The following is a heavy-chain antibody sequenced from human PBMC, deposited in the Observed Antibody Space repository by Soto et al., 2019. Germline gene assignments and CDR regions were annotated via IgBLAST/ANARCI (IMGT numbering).Heavy chain of an antibody. D-gene: IGHD2-21*02. Sequence: QVQLGQSGAEVKKPGSSVKVSCKASGGTFSSYTISWVRQAPGQGLEWMGRIIPILGIANYAQKFQGRVTITADKSTRTAYMELSSLRSEDTAVYYCARDLVTDWYFDLWGRGTLVTVSS. J-gene: IGHJ2*01. CDR1: GGTFSSYT. CDR3: ARDLVTDWYFDL. CDR2: IIPILGIA. V-gene: IGHV1-69*08.